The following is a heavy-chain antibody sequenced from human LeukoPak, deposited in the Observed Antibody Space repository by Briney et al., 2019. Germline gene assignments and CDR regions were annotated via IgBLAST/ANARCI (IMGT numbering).Heavy chain of an antibody. CDR2: IYYSGST. Sequence: SETLSLTCTVSGGSIISGGYYWSWIRQHPGKGLEWIGFIYYSGSTHYNPSLKSRVSISVDTSNNQFSLKMSSVTAADTAVYYCARDFDWSAGGWFDPWGQGTLVTVSS. J-gene: IGHJ5*02. D-gene: IGHD3-9*01. CDR1: GGSIISGGYY. V-gene: IGHV4-31*03. CDR3: ARDFDWSAGGWFDP.